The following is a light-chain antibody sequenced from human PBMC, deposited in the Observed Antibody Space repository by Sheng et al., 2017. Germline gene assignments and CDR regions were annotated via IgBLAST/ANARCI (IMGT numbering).Light chain of an antibody. CDR1: QSVSSNS. CDR2: GAS. CDR3: QRSGTSPPYT. V-gene: IGKV3-20*01. J-gene: IGKJ2*01. Sequence: EIVLTQSPGTLSLSPGERATLSCRASQSVSSNSLAWYQQKPGQTPRLLIYGASSRAAGIPDRFSGSGSGTDFTLTISRLEPEDFAVYYCQRSGTSPPYTFGQGTKLEIK.